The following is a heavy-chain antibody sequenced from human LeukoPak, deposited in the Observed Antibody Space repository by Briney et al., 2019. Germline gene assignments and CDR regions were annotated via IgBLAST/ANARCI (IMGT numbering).Heavy chain of an antibody. D-gene: IGHD3-22*01. CDR3: TPTLAESSGFYLAAFDI. CDR1: GFTFSNAW. V-gene: IGHV3-15*07. CDR2: IKSKTDGGTI. Sequence: GGSLRLSCAASGFTFSNAWMNWVRQAPGKGLEWVGRIKSKTDGGTIDYAAPVKGRFTISRDDSKDTLYLQMNSLRTEDTAVYYCTPTLAESSGFYLAAFDIWGQGTMVTVSS. J-gene: IGHJ3*02.